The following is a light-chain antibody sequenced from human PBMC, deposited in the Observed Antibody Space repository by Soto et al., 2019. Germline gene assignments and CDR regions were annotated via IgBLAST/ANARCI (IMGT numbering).Light chain of an antibody. J-gene: IGKJ1*01. Sequence: DIQMTQSPSSLSASVGDRVTITCRASQSISSYLNWYQQKPGKAPKLLIYAASSLQSGVPSRFSGSGSGTDFTLTISSLQPDDFATYYCQQSYSTLPGTFGQGTKVEIK. CDR1: QSISSY. V-gene: IGKV1-39*01. CDR2: AAS. CDR3: QQSYSTLPGT.